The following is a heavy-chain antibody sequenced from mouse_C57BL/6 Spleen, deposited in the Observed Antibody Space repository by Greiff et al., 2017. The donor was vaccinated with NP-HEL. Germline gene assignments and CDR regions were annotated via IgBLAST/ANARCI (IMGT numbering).Heavy chain of an antibody. V-gene: IGHV1-42*01. J-gene: IGHJ2*01. CDR3: ARNPTATGYFDY. Sequence: EVQLQQSGPELVKPGASVKISCKASGYSFTGYYMNWVKQSPEKSLEWIGEINPSTGGTTYNQKFKAKATLTVDKSSSTAYMQLKSLTSEDSAVYYCARNPTATGYFDYWGQGTTLTVSS. D-gene: IGHD3-3*01. CDR2: INPSTGGT. CDR1: GYSFTGYY.